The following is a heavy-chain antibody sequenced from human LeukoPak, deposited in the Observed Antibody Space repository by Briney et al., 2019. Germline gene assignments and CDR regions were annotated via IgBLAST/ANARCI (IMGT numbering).Heavy chain of an antibody. D-gene: IGHD2-15*01. CDR1: GYTFSSYD. V-gene: IGHV1-8*01. CDR2: MNPNSTHT. Sequence: GASVKVSCNASGYTFSSYDINWVRQAPGQGLEWMGWMNPNSTHTCYARHFHGRVTIIRKTTKATAFMELSILRSEAAAMYYGARDRDIVVARSAFDIWGQRTMDTVSS. CDR3: ARDRDIVVARSAFDI. J-gene: IGHJ3*02.